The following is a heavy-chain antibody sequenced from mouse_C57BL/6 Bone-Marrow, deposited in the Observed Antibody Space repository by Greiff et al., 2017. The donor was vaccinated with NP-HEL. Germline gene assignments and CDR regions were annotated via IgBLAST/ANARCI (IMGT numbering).Heavy chain of an antibody. Sequence: QVQLQQPGAELVKPGASVKMSCKASGYTFTSYWITWVKQRPGQGLEWIGDIYPGSGSTNYHEKFKSTATLTVDTSSSTSYMQLSSLTSEDSAVYYCAREGYYYGSLDYWGQGTTLTVSS. CDR2: IYPGSGST. J-gene: IGHJ2*01. CDR1: GYTFTSYW. V-gene: IGHV1-55*01. CDR3: AREGYYYGSLDY. D-gene: IGHD1-1*01.